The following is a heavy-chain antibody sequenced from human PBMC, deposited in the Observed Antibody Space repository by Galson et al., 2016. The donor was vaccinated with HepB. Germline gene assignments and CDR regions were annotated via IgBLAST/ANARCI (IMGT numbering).Heavy chain of an antibody. D-gene: IGHD2-21*01. V-gene: IGHV3-23*01. CDR3: AKEFVATGAVVGDY. CDR1: GFTFSTYA. CDR2: ISNSGSTT. J-gene: IGHJ4*02. Sequence: SLRLSCAASGFTFSTYAISWVRQAPGKGLEWVSAISNSGSTTYYADSVKGRFTISRDNSKNTLYLQMNSLRVEDTALYYCAKEFVATGAVVGDYWGQGTLVTVPS.